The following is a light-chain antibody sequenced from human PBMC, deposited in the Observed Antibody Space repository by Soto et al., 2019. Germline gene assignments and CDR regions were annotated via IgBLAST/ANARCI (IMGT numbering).Light chain of an antibody. J-gene: IGKJ1*01. CDR2: KSS. Sequence: ILLSQSPSSLSASVGDRVTITCRASQDLDKWLAWYQQKPGKAPNLLIYKSSTLREGLPSRFSGFGSGTEYILTISDLQPDDFATYYCQQYSSSLKFGQGTMVESK. V-gene: IGKV1-5*03. CDR3: QQYSSSLK. CDR1: QDLDKW.